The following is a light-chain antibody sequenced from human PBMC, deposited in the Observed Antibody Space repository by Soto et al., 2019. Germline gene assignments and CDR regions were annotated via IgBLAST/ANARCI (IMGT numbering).Light chain of an antibody. J-gene: IGKJ2*01. V-gene: IGKV1-5*03. CDR2: KAS. CDR3: QQYSSYPYT. CDR1: QSINNW. Sequence: DIQMTQSPSTLSASVGDRVTITCRASQSINNWLAWYQQRPGKAPKLLIYKASSLETGVPSRVSGSGSGTEFNLTISSLQPEDFATYYCQQYSSYPYTFGQGTKLEIK.